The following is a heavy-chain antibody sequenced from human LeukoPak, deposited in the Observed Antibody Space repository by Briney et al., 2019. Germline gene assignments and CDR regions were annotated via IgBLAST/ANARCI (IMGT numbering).Heavy chain of an antibody. J-gene: IGHJ6*03. D-gene: IGHD2-2*02. CDR1: GYTFTGYY. V-gene: IGHV1-2*02. Sequence: ASVKVSCKASGYTFTGYYMHWVRQAPGQGLEWMGWINPNSGGTNYAQKFQGRVTMTRDTSISTAYMELSRLRSDDTAVYYCARSPLVVPTAIRDYYYMDVWGKGTTVTVSS. CDR3: ARSPLVVPTAIRDYYYMDV. CDR2: INPNSGGT.